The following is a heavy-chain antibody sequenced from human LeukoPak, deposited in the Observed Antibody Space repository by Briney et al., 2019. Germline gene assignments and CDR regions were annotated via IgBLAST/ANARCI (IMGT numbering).Heavy chain of an antibody. CDR2: ISAYNGNT. J-gene: IGHJ5*02. CDR3: ARDLDESGSFFPRPYNWFDP. CDR1: GYTFTSYG. V-gene: IGHV1-18*01. Sequence: GASVKVSCKASGYTFTSYGISWVRQAPGQGLEWMGWISAYNGNTNYAQKLQGRVTMTTDTSTSTAYMELRSLRSDDSAVYYCARDLDESGSFFPRPYNWFDPWGQGTLVTVSS. D-gene: IGHD1-26*01.